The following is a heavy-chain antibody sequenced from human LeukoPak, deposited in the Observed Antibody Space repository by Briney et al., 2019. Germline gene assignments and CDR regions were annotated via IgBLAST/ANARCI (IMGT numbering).Heavy chain of an antibody. CDR1: GFTFSSYS. CDR3: ARAPRPEMATVKGD. V-gene: IGHV3-21*01. J-gene: IGHJ4*02. CDR2: ISSSSSYI. Sequence: GGSLRLSCAASGFTFSSYSMNWVRQAPGKGLEWVSSISSSSSYIYYADSVKGRFTISRDNAKNSLYLQMNSLRAEDTAVYYCARAPRPEMATVKGDWGQGTLVTVSS. D-gene: IGHD5-24*01.